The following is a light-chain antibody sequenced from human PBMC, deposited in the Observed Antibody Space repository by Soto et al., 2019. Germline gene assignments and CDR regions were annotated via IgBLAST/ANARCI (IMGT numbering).Light chain of an antibody. CDR2: DAS. CDR3: QQFSSYPLT. CDR1: QTVRNNY. J-gene: IGKJ4*01. V-gene: IGKV3-20*01. Sequence: EFVLTQSPGTLSLSPGDSAALSCRDSQTVRNNYLAWYQQKTGQAPRLLIYDASSRATGIPDRLSGGGSGTDFNLTISRLEPEDFAVYYCQQFSSYPLTCGGGTKVDIK.